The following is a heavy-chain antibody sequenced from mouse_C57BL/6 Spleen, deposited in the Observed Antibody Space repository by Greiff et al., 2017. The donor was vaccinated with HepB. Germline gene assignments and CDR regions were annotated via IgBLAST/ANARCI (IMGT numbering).Heavy chain of an antibody. J-gene: IGHJ2*01. CDR2: ISDGGSYT. Sequence: EVNLVESGGGLVKPGGSLKLSCAASGFTFSSYAMSWVRQTPEKRLEWVATISDGGSYTYYPDNVKGRFTISRDNAKNNLYLQMSHLKSEDTAMYYCARGGLRPDYFDYWGQGTTLTVSS. CDR1: GFTFSSYA. V-gene: IGHV5-4*03. CDR3: ARGGLRPDYFDY. D-gene: IGHD3-2*02.